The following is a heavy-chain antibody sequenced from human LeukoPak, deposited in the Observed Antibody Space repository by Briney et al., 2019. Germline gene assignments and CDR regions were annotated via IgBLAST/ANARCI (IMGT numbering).Heavy chain of an antibody. J-gene: IGHJ4*02. D-gene: IGHD6-19*01. CDR3: ARDSSGWYSPIDY. CDR1: GFTFSDYY. Sequence: GGSLSLSCAASGFTFSDYYMSWIRQAPGKGLEWVSYISSSSSYTNYADSVKGRFTISRDNAKNSLYLQMNSLRAEDTAVYYCARDSSGWYSPIDYWGQGTLVTVSS. CDR2: ISSSSSYT. V-gene: IGHV3-11*05.